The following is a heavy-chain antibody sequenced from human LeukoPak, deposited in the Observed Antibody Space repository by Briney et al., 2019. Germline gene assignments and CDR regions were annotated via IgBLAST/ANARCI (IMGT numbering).Heavy chain of an antibody. CDR2: ISGSGGST. Sequence: GGSLRLSCAASGFTFSSYAMSWVRQAPGKGLEWVSAISGSGGSTYYADSVKGRFTISRDNAKNSLYLQMNSLRAEDTAVYYCASPTTVTTYYYYYMDVWGKGTTVTVSS. J-gene: IGHJ6*03. CDR3: ASPTTVTTYYYYYMDV. CDR1: GFTFSSYA. V-gene: IGHV3-23*01. D-gene: IGHD4-11*01.